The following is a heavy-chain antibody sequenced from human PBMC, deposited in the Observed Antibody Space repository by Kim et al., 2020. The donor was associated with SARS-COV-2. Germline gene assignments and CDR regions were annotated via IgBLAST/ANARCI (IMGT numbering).Heavy chain of an antibody. J-gene: IGHJ4*02. D-gene: IGHD3-9*01. V-gene: IGHV4-59*01. Sequence: SETLSLTCTVSGGSISSYYWSWIRQPPGKGLEWIGYIYYSGSTNYNPSLKSRVTISVDTSKNQFSLKLSSVTAADTAVYYCARERRDDILTGSLMFDYWGQGTLVTVSS. CDR2: IYYSGST. CDR1: GGSISSYY. CDR3: ARERRDDILTGSLMFDY.